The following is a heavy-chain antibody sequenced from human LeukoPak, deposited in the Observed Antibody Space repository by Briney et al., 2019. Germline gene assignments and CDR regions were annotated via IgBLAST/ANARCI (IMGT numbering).Heavy chain of an antibody. D-gene: IGHD4-17*01. V-gene: IGHV3-23*01. Sequence: PGGYLRLSCEASGFTLSNYAMSWVRRARGKGLEWVSSISDSGSRTYDADSVKGRFTISRDNSKNTLYLQMDSLRAEDTAVYSCARAVTTSMYFFDLWGQGTLVTVSS. CDR3: ARAVTTSMYFFDL. CDR2: ISDSGSRT. CDR1: GFTLSNYA. J-gene: IGHJ4*02.